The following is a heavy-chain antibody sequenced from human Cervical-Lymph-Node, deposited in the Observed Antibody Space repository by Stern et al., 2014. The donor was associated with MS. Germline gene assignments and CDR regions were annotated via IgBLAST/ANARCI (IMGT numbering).Heavy chain of an antibody. D-gene: IGHD5-12*01. CDR3: AKVLRSVATIPYYFEY. CDR2: ISSSGGNT. Sequence: EDQLVESGGGSVQPGGSLRLSCAASGFTFSSYAMSWVRQAPGKGLEWVSTISSSGGNTYYADSVKGRFTISRDNSKNTLYLQMNSLRAEDTAVYYCAKVLRSVATIPYYFEYWGQGTLVTVSS. J-gene: IGHJ4*02. V-gene: IGHV3-23*04. CDR1: GFTFSSYA.